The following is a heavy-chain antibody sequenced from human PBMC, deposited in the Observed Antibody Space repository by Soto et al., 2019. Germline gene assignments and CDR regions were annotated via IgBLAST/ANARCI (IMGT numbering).Heavy chain of an antibody. CDR3: ARDRDSSSWYLSDYYYYYMDV. Sequence: PGGSLRLSCAASGFTFSSYSMNWVRQAPGKGLEWVSSISSSSSYIYYADSVKGRFTISRDNAKNSLYLQMNSLRAEDTAVYYCARDRDSSSWYLSDYYYYYMDVWGKGTTVTVSS. D-gene: IGHD6-13*01. CDR2: ISSSSSYI. V-gene: IGHV3-21*01. CDR1: GFTFSSYS. J-gene: IGHJ6*03.